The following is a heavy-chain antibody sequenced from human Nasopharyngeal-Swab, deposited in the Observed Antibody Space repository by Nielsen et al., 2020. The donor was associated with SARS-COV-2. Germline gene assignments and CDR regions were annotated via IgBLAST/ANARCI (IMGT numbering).Heavy chain of an antibody. CDR2: IIPIFGTA. J-gene: IGHJ6*02. D-gene: IGHD6-13*01. CDR3: LKQHSSSWLSPPRGMDV. V-gene: IGHV1-69*13. Sequence: SVKVSCKASGGTFSSYAISWVRQAPGQWLEWMGGIIPIFGTANYAQKFQGRVTITADESTSTAYMELSSLRSEDTAVYYCLKQHSSSWLSPPRGMDVWGQGTTVTVSS. CDR1: GGTFSSYA.